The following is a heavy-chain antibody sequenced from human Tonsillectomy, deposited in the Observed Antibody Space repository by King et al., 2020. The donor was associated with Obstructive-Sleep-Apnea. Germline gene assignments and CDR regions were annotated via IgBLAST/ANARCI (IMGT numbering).Heavy chain of an antibody. Sequence: VQLVESGGGVVQPGKSLRLSCAASGFTFGSYGMNWVRQAPGKGLEWVAVILYDGTNEDYVDSVKGRFNISRDNSRKTLHLQMNSLGAEDTAVYYCARRGDFNWYSDLWRRGTRVRVSS. V-gene: IGHV3-33*01. J-gene: IGHJ2*01. CDR3: ARRGDFNWYSDL. CDR1: GFTFGSYG. CDR2: ILYDGTNE. D-gene: IGHD3-16*01.